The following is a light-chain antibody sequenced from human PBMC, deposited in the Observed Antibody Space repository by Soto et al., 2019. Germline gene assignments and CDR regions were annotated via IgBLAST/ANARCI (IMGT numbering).Light chain of an antibody. Sequence: AIRMTQSPSSFSASTGDRVTITCRASQSISSHLAWYQVKPGKAPRLLIYTASYLESGVPSRFSGSGSGTEFTLTISSLQSEDFAVYYCQQYFSYPHTFGGGTKVEIK. CDR1: QSISSH. CDR3: QQYFSYPHT. CDR2: TAS. J-gene: IGKJ4*01. V-gene: IGKV1-8*01.